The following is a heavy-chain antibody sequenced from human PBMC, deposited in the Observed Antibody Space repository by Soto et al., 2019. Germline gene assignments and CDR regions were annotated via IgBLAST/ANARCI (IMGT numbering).Heavy chain of an antibody. V-gene: IGHV1-58*01. CDR3: AADKAYDSSGYYFGYYYYGMDV. J-gene: IGHJ6*02. D-gene: IGHD3-22*01. CDR2: IVVGSGNT. Sequence: GASVPVSCKASGFTFPSSAVQWVRQARGQRLAWIGWIVVGSGNTNYEQKFQERVTITRDMSTSTAYMELSSLRSEDTAAYYCAADKAYDSSGYYFGYYYYGMDVWGQGTTVTVSS. CDR1: GFTFPSSA.